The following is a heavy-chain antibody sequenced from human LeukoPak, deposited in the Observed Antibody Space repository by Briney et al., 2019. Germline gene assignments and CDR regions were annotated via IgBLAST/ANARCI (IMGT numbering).Heavy chain of an antibody. CDR2: IYYSGST. CDR1: GGSISSYY. J-gene: IGHJ4*02. Sequence: KTSETLSLTCTVSGGSISSYYWSWIRQPPGKGLEWTGYIYYSGSTNYNPSLKSRVTISVDTSKNQFSLKLSSVTAADTAVYYCARGEDSSSWYDYWGQGTLVTVSS. CDR3: ARGEDSSSWYDY. D-gene: IGHD6-13*01. V-gene: IGHV4-59*01.